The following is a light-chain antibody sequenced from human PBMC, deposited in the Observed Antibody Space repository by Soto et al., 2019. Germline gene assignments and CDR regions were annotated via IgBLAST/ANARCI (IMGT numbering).Light chain of an antibody. V-gene: IGKV3-15*01. CDR1: QSVSDR. Sequence: EIVMTQSPATLSVSPGERAILSCRASQSVSDRLAWYQQKPGQGPRLLIYGASTRATGIPARFTGSGSGTEFTLTISSLQSEDSAVYYCQQYKDWPPITFGQGTKVE. CDR3: QQYKDWPPIT. CDR2: GAS. J-gene: IGKJ1*01.